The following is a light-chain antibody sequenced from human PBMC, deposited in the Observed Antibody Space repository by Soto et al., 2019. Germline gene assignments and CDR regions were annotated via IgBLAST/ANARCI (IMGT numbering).Light chain of an antibody. CDR1: QSVSSN. CDR2: RAS. Sequence: IVMTQSPATLSVSPGERAALSCRASQSVSSNLAWYRQTPGQAPRLLIYRASTRAPGIPARFSGRGSGTEFTPTISSLRSEDFAVYYWEQYKKWARTCGQGSKVDMK. CDR3: EQYKKWART. J-gene: IGKJ1*01. V-gene: IGKV3-15*01.